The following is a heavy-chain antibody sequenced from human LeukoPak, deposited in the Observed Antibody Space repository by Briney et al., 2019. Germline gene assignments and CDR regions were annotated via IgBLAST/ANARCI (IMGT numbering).Heavy chain of an antibody. V-gene: IGHV3-9*01. D-gene: IGHD3-3*01. CDR1: GFTFDDYA. Sequence: PGGSLRLSCAASGFTFDDYAMHWVRQAPGKGLEWVSGISWNSGNIGYADSVKGRFTISRDNAKNSLYLQMNSLRAEDTALYYCAKDIASGSGRPYYYYMDVWGKGTTVSVSS. CDR3: AKDIASGSGRPYYYYMDV. CDR2: ISWNSGNI. J-gene: IGHJ6*03.